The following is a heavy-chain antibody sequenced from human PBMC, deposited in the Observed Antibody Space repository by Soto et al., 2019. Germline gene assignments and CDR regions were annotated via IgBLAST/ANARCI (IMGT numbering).Heavy chain of an antibody. V-gene: IGHV5-51*01. Sequence: GESLKISCKAIGYTITNYWIGWVRQTPGKGLEWMGIIFPGDSDTRYNPSFEGQVTVSADESISTAYLQWNTLKASDTAMYYCVRPNFGALTHFDFWGQGTLVTVSS. D-gene: IGHD3-16*01. CDR3: VRPNFGALTHFDF. J-gene: IGHJ4*02. CDR2: IFPGDSDT. CDR1: GYTITNYW.